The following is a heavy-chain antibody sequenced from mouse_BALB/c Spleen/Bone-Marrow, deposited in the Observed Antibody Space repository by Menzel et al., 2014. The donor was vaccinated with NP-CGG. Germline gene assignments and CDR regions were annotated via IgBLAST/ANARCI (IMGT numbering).Heavy chain of an antibody. D-gene: IGHD2-14*01. V-gene: IGHV1S137*01. CDR1: GYTFTDHA. CDR2: ISGYYGDA. J-gene: IGHJ4*01. CDR3: ARSGKVRNAMDY. Sequence: VKLVESGAKLVRPGVSVKISCKGSGYTFTDHAIHWVKRSHAKSLEWIGVISGYYGDAIYNQKFKGKATMTVDKSSSTAHMELARLTSEDSAIYHCARSGKVRNAMDYWGQGTSVTVSS.